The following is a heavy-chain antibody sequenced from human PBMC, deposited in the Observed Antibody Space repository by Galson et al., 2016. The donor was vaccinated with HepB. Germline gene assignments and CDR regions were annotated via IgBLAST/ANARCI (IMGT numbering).Heavy chain of an antibody. CDR2: LTSSGGST. Sequence: SLRLSCAASGFTFSSYSMAWVRQAPGKGLEWVSSLTSSGGSTHYTDSVKGRFTISRDNSKNTLYLHMNSLRADDTALYFCARIPPGDSAFGFDIWGQGTTVTVSS. D-gene: IGHD3-22*01. J-gene: IGHJ3*02. CDR1: GFTFSSYS. CDR3: ARIPPGDSAFGFDI. V-gene: IGHV3-23*01.